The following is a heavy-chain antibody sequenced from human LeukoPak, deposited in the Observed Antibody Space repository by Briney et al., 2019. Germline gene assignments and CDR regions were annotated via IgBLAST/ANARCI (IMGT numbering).Heavy chain of an antibody. CDR1: GGSISSYY. CDR3: ARLNYYHGSSGFDY. V-gene: IGHV4-59*08. Sequence: SETLSLTCTVSGGSISSYYWSWIRQPPGKGLEWIGYIYYSGSTNYNPSLKSRVTISVDTSKNQFSLKLSSVTAADTAVYYCARLNYYHGSSGFDYWGQGTLVTVSS. D-gene: IGHD3-10*01. J-gene: IGHJ4*02. CDR2: IYYSGST.